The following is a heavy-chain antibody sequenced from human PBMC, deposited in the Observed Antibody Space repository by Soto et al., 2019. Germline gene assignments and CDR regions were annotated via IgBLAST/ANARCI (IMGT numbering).Heavy chain of an antibody. CDR3: ARDQSPSSGWPGMDV. D-gene: IGHD6-19*01. CDR1: GYTFTDYY. CDR2: INPNSGGT. Sequence: SVKVSCKASGYTFTDYYMHWVRQAPGQGLEWMGWINPNSGGTNYAQKFQGRVTMTRDTSISTAYMELNRLRSDDTAVYYCARDQSPSSGWPGMDVWGQGTTVTVSS. V-gene: IGHV1-2*02. J-gene: IGHJ6*02.